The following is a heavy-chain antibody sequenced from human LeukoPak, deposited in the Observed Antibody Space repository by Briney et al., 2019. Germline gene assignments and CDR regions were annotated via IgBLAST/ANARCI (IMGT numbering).Heavy chain of an antibody. CDR3: VRGTGY. Sequence: GGSLSLSCSVSGFIFSTYVMHWVRQAPGKGLEYVSAISSNVDNTYYADSVKGRFTISRDNSKNTLYLQMSSLRADDTAVYFCVRGTGYWGQGTLVTVSS. CDR1: GFIFSTYV. J-gene: IGHJ4*02. V-gene: IGHV3-64D*06. CDR2: ISSNVDNT.